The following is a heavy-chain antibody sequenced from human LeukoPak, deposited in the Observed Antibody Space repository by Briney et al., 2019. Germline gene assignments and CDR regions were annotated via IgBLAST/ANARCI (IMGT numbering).Heavy chain of an antibody. V-gene: IGHV5-51*01. CDR1: GYSFANYW. D-gene: IGHD5-18*01. CDR2: IYPGDSDT. J-gene: IGHJ4*02. Sequence: GESLKICCKGSGYSFANYWIGWVRQMPGKGLEWMWIIYPGDSDTIYSPSFEGQVTISADKSISTAYLQWSSLKASDTAMYYCARQAGIQLWSGNFDYWGQGTLVTVPS. CDR3: ARQAGIQLWSGNFDY.